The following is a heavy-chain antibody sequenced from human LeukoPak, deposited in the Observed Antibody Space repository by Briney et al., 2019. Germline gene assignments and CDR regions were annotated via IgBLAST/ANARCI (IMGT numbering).Heavy chain of an antibody. CDR3: ARRLVQYYGMDV. V-gene: IGHV5-51*01. D-gene: IGHD5-12*01. Sequence: GESLKISCKGSGYSFTSYWIAWVRQMPGKGLEWMGIIYPGDSDTSYSPSFQGQVTITADKSVSIAYLQWSSLKASDTAMYYCARRLVQYYGMDVWGQGTTVTVSS. CDR1: GYSFTSYW. CDR2: IYPGDSDT. J-gene: IGHJ6*02.